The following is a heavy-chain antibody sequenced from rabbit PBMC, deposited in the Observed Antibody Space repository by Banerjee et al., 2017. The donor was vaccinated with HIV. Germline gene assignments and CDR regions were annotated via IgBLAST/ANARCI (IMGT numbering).Heavy chain of an antibody. V-gene: IGHV1S45*01. J-gene: IGHJ4*01. CDR1: GFSFSYGYV. Sequence: QEQLEESGGDLVKPEGSLTLTCTASGFSFSYGYVMCWVRQAPGKGLEWIACINTSSGNTVYASWAKGRFTISKTSSTTVTLQMTSLTAADTATYFCAREGAGSSYYFDLWGQGTLRSPS. CDR2: INTSSGNT. CDR3: AREGAGSSYYFDL. D-gene: IGHD8-1*01.